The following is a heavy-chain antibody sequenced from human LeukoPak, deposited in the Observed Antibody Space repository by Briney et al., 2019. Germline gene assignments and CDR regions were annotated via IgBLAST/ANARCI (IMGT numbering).Heavy chain of an antibody. V-gene: IGHV1-69*13. CDR1: GGTFSNYA. J-gene: IGHJ4*01. CDR3: ARARTDYFDSSGSPFHY. Sequence: SVTVSCTASGGTFSNYALSWVGQAPGQGGEWMGATIPIFNAANYAQKFKGRVTITADESTSTAYMELRSLTSEDTALYYCARARTDYFDSSGSPFHYWGQGTLVTVSS. CDR2: TIPIFNAA. D-gene: IGHD3-22*01.